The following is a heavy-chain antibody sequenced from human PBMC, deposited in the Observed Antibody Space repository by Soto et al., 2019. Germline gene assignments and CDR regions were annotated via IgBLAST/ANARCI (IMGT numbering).Heavy chain of an antibody. V-gene: IGHV1-18*01. CDR1: GYTFSNYG. D-gene: IGHD2-2*01. J-gene: IGHJ5*02. Sequence: GXSAKVSCRTSGYTFSNYGITWVRQAPVQPLEWLGWISLYSDGTNYAQKFQGRVSMTTDTSTTTDYMELRSLRSDDKAVYYCARVVPGAEAWFGPWGQGTLVTVYS. CDR3: ARVVPGAEAWFGP. CDR2: ISLYSDGT.